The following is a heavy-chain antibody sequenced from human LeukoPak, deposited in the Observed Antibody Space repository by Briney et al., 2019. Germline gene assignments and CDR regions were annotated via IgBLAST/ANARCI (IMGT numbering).Heavy chain of an antibody. CDR1: GGSISSGDYY. CDR3: ARELRWMYYFDY. J-gene: IGHJ4*02. CDR2: IYYSGST. Sequence: PSETLSLTCTVSGGSISSGDYYWSWIRQPPGTGLEWIGYIYYSGSTYYNPSLKSRVTISVDTSKNQFSLKLSSVTAADTAVYYCARELRWMYYFDYWGQGTLVTVSS. V-gene: IGHV4-30-4*01. D-gene: IGHD4-23*01.